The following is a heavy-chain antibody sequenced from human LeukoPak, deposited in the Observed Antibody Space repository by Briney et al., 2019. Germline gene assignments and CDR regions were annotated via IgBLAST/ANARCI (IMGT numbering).Heavy chain of an antibody. J-gene: IGHJ4*02. Sequence: GGSLRLSCAASGFTFSSNYMSWVRQAPGKGLEWVSVIYSGGSTYYADSVKGRFTISRHNSKNTLYLQMNSLRAEDTAVYYCARLAYYYDSSGFSGFDYWGQGTLVTVSS. CDR2: IYSGGST. CDR3: ARLAYYYDSSGFSGFDY. V-gene: IGHV3-53*04. D-gene: IGHD3-22*01. CDR1: GFTFSSNY.